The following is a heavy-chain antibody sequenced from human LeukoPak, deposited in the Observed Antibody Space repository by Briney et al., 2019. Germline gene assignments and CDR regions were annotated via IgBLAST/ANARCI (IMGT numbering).Heavy chain of an antibody. CDR2: IIPIFGTA. J-gene: IGHJ4*02. Sequence: SVKVSCKASGGTFSSYAISWVRQAPGQGLEWMGGIIPIFGTANYAQKFQSRVTITADESTSTAYMELSSLRSEDTAVYYCASSSTYYYDSSGRFDYWGQGTLVTVSS. D-gene: IGHD3-22*01. CDR1: GGTFSSYA. CDR3: ASSSTYYYDSSGRFDY. V-gene: IGHV1-69*01.